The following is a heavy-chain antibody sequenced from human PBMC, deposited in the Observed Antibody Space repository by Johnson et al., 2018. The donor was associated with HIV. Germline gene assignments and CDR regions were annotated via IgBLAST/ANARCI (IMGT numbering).Heavy chain of an antibody. J-gene: IGHJ3*02. CDR1: GFTFSSYA. V-gene: IGHV3-30-3*01. Sequence: QVQLVESGGGVVQPGRSLRLSCAASGFTFSSYAMHWVRQAPGKGLEWVAVISYDGSNKYYADSVKGRFTISRDNSKNTLYLQMNSLRAEDTAMYYCARESTLDAFDIWGQGTMVTVSS. CDR2: ISYDGSNK. CDR3: ARESTLDAFDI.